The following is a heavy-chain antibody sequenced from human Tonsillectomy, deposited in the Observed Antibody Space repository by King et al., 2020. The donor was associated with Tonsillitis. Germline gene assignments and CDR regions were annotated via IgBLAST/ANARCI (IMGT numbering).Heavy chain of an antibody. J-gene: IGHJ4*02. Sequence: VQLVESGGGLVQPGGSLRLSCAASGFTFSSYAMSWVRQAPGKGLEWVSAISGSGGSTYYADSVKGRFTISRDNSKNTLFLQMNSLRAEDTAVYYCAKDAGATTGRPFYFDYWGQGTLVTVSS. D-gene: IGHD1-26*01. CDR3: AKDAGATTGRPFYFDY. V-gene: IGHV3-23*04. CDR1: GFTFSSYA. CDR2: ISGSGGST.